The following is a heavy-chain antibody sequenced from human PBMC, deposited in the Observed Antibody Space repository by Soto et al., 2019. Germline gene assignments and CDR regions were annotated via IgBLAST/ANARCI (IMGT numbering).Heavy chain of an antibody. CDR2: IYWNDDK. CDR1: GFSLSTSGVG. V-gene: IGHV2-5*01. J-gene: IGHJ2*01. Sequence: QITLKESGPTLVKPTQTLTLTCTFSGFSLSTSGVGVGWIRQPPGKALEWLALIYWNDDKRYSPSLKSRLTITKDPTKNQVVLTMTNMDPVDTATYYCAHGRGPGEYDILTGYLWYFDLWGRGTLVTVSS. D-gene: IGHD3-9*01. CDR3: AHGRGPGEYDILTGYLWYFDL.